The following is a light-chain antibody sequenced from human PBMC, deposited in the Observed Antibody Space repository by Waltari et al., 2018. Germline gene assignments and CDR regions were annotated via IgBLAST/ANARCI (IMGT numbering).Light chain of an antibody. CDR3: SSYTTSSAPGV. J-gene: IGLJ1*01. CDR2: EVN. CDR1: DSDVGAYDF. V-gene: IGLV2-14*01. Sequence: QSALTQPASVSGSPGQSITISCSGTDSDVGAYDFVSWYQQHPGKAPHLIIYEVNNPPSGISNRFSASKSCNTASLTSSGLQAEDEADYYCSSYTTSSAPGVFGTGTRVTVL.